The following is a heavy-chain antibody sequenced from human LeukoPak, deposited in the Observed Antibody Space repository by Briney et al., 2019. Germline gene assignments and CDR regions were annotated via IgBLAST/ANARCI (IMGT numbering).Heavy chain of an antibody. CDR3: ATGRGQ. CDR2: MSSSGSNK. Sequence: GGSLRLSCAASGFTFSSYSMNWVRQAPGKGLEWVSVMSSSGSNKYYADSVKGRFTISRDNSKNTLYLQMSSLRAEDTGVYYCATGRGQWGQGTLVTVSS. D-gene: IGHD1-1*01. J-gene: IGHJ4*02. CDR1: GFTFSSYS. V-gene: IGHV3-30*03.